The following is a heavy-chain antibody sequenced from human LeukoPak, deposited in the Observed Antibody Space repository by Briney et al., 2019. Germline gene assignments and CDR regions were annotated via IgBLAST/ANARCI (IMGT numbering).Heavy chain of an antibody. CDR2: ISWNSGSI. J-gene: IGHJ4*02. V-gene: IGHV3-9*01. CDR3: AKDKSGSYYDSFDY. Sequence: QPGRSLRLSCAASGFTFDDYAMHWVRQAPGKGLEWVSGISWNSGSIGYADSVKGRFTISRDNAKNSLYLQMNSLRAEDTALYYCAKDKSGSYYDSFDYWGQGTLVTVSS. CDR1: GFTFDDYA. D-gene: IGHD1-26*01.